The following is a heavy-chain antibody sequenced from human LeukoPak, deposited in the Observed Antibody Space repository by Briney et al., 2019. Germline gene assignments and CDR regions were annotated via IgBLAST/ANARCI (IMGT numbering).Heavy chain of an antibody. CDR2: IYYSGST. Sequence: PSETLSLTCTVSGGSISSYYWSWIRQPPGKGLEWSGYIYYSGSTNYNPSLKSRVTISVDTSKNQFSLKLSSVTAADTAVYYCARDPAAAGRAPLDAFDIWGQRTMVTVSS. V-gene: IGHV4-59*01. D-gene: IGHD6-13*01. J-gene: IGHJ3*02. CDR3: ARDPAAAGRAPLDAFDI. CDR1: GGSISSYY.